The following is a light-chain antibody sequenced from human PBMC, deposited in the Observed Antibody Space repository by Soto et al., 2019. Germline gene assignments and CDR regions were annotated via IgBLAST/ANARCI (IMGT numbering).Light chain of an antibody. J-gene: IGLJ2*01. CDR3: SSCAGSDTLV. V-gene: IGLV2-8*01. CDR2: GVN. CDR1: SSDVGRYNH. Sequence: QSSLTQPPSASGSPGQSVTISCTGTSSDVGRYNHVSWFQQHPGKAPKLMIYGVNKRPSGVPDRFSGSKSGNTASLAVSGLQAEDEADYYCSSCAGSDTLVFGGGTKLTVL.